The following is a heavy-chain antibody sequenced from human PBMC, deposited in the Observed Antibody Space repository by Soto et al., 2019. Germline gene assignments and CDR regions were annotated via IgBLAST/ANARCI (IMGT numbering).Heavy chain of an antibody. J-gene: IGHJ4*02. CDR3: AEDYSTVTTDPLSVVLFDY. Sequence: GGSLRLSCAASGFTFSSYAMSWVRQAPGKGLEWVSIITSDGRTYYADSVKGRFTISRDNSKNTVYLQMNSLRAEDTAVYYCAEDYSTVTTDPLSVVLFDYWGQGALVTVSS. V-gene: IGHV3-23*01. D-gene: IGHD4-17*01. CDR1: GFTFSSYA. CDR2: ITSDGRT.